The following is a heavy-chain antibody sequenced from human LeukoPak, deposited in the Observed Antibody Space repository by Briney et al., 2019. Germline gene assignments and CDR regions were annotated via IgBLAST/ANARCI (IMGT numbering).Heavy chain of an antibody. J-gene: IGHJ4*02. CDR3: ARDGTAARNSMHYFDY. D-gene: IGHD6-6*01. CDR1: GFTFSDYY. V-gene: IGHV3-11*01. CDR2: ISSSGSTI. Sequence: GGSLRLSCAASGFTFSDYYMSWIRQAPGKGLEWVSYISSSGSTIYYADSVKGRFTISRDNAKNSLYLQMNSLRAEDTAVYYCARDGTAARNSMHYFDYWGQGTLVTVSS.